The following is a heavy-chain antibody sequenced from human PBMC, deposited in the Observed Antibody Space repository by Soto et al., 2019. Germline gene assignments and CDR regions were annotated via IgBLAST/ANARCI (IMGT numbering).Heavy chain of an antibody. CDR1: GDSVTSGSYY. CDR2: ISYTGRA. V-gene: IGHV4-61*03. Sequence: SETLSLTCIVSGDSVTSGSYYWTWLRQPPGKGLEWIGYISYTGRAKYNPSLQSRVTISVDTSKNDFSLNLSSVTAADTAVYFCAREWGLLPYYVMNVWGHGTAVTVSS. CDR3: AREWGLLPYYVMNV. D-gene: IGHD7-27*01. J-gene: IGHJ6*02.